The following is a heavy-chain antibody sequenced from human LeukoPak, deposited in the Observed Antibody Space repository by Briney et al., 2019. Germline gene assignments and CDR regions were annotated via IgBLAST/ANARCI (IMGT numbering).Heavy chain of an antibody. V-gene: IGHV1-69*13. J-gene: IGHJ4*02. CDR2: IIPIFGTA. Sequence: SVKVSCKASGGTFSSYAISWVRQAPGQGLEWMGGIIPIFGTANYAQKFQGRVTITADESTSTAYMELSSLRSEDTAVYYCARAGLTLPNPFYWLLYSWGQGTLVTVSS. CDR3: ARAGLTLPNPFYWLLYS. D-gene: IGHD3-9*01. CDR1: GGTFSSYA.